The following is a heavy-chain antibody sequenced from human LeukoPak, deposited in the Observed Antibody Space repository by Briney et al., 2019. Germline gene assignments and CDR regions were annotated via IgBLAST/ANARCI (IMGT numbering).Heavy chain of an antibody. CDR1: GFTFSSYS. D-gene: IGHD6-13*01. V-gene: IGHV3-48*02. J-gene: IGHJ6*02. CDR2: ISSSSSTI. CDR3: ALSGYSSSWSPRYYYGMDV. Sequence: PGGSLRLSCAASGFTFSSYSMNWVRQAPGKGLEWVSYISSSSSTIYYADSVKGRFTISRDNAKNSLYLQMNSLRDEDTAVYYCALSGYSSSWSPRYYYGMDVWGQGTTVTVSS.